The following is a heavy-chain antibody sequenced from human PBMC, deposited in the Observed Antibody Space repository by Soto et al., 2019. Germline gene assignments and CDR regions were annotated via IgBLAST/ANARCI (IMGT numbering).Heavy chain of an antibody. CDR2: IYSGGST. CDR3: ARENWNYVIYYYGMDV. CDR1: GFTVSSNY. Sequence: PGGSLRLSCAASGFTVSSNYMSWVRQAPGKGLEWVSVIYSGGSTYYADSVKGRFTISRDNSKNTLYLQMNSVRAEDTAVYYCARENWNYVIYYYGMDVWGQGTTVTVSS. J-gene: IGHJ6*02. D-gene: IGHD1-7*01. V-gene: IGHV3-53*01.